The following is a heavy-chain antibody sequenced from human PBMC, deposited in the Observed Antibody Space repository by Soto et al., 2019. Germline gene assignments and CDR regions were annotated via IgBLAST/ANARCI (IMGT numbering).Heavy chain of an antibody. Sequence: GGSLRLSCAASGFTFSRYGIHWVRQAPGKGLEWVSSISSSSSYIYYADSVKGRFTISRDNAKNSLYLQMNSLRAEDTAVYYCASGDYYDSSGDAFDIWGQGTMVTVSS. CDR3: ASGDYYDSSGDAFDI. CDR1: GFTFSRYG. D-gene: IGHD3-22*01. J-gene: IGHJ3*02. V-gene: IGHV3-21*01. CDR2: ISSSSSYI.